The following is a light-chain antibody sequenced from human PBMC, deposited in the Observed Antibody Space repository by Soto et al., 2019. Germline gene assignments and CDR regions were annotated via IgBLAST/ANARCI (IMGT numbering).Light chain of an antibody. J-gene: IGLJ2*01. CDR1: SSDIGGYNY. Sequence: QSALTQPPSASGSPGRSVTISCTGTSSDIGGYNYVSWYQQHPGKAPKLMIYEVNKRPSGVPDRFSGSKSGNTASLTVSGLQAEDEADYYCASHAGRKNIIFGGGTKLT. CDR2: EVN. CDR3: ASHAGRKNII. V-gene: IGLV2-8*01.